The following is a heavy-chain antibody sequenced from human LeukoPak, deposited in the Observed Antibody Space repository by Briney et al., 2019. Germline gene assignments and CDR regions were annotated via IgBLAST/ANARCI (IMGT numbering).Heavy chain of an antibody. J-gene: IGHJ4*02. CDR3: SKGRSNHY. Sequence: SGGSLRLSCADSGFSFSDFWMGWVRQAPGKGLEWVANINQGGSETYYVDSVKGRFTISRDNAKKSLFLQMNSLRAEDTAVYYCSKGRSNHYWGQGTLVTVST. CDR1: GFSFSDFW. D-gene: IGHD4-11*01. CDR2: INQGGSET. V-gene: IGHV3-7*01.